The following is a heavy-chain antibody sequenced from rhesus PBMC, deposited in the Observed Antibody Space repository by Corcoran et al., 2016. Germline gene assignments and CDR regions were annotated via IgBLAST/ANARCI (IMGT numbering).Heavy chain of an antibody. CDR2: ISSDGSQK. Sequence: EVKLVESGGGLVQPGGSLRLSGAAPGFTFVDYGMDWVRQGPGKGLEWVAVISSDGSQKSNADSVRDRFTISKDNSKNMLYLQMNNLRLEDTAVYFCTTFSYWGQGVQVTVSS. CDR1: GFTFVDYG. V-gene: IGHV3-54*02. CDR3: TTFSY. J-gene: IGHJ4*01.